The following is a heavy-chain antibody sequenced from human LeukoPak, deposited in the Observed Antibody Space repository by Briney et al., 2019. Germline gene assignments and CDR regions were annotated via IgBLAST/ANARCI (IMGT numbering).Heavy chain of an antibody. V-gene: IGHV4-34*01. J-gene: IGHJ4*02. CDR2: ISHSGST. Sequence: SETLSLTCAVYGGSFSGYYWSWIRQPPGKGLEWIGEISHSGSTNYNPSLKSRVTISVDTSKNQFSLKLSSVTAADTAVYYCARPAYYYHSSGYYGRDYWGQGTLVTVSS. CDR3: ARPAYYYHSSGYYGRDY. D-gene: IGHD3-22*01. CDR1: GGSFSGYY.